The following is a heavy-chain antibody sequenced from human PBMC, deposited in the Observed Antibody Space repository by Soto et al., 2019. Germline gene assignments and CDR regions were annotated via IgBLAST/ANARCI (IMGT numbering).Heavy chain of an antibody. CDR1: GFTFDDYA. CDR3: AKVYLDYYGMDV. Sequence: PGGSLRLSCAASGFTFDDYAMHWVRQAPGKGLEWVSGISWNSGSIGYADSVKGRFTISRDNAKNSLYLQMNSLRAEDTALYYCAKVYLDYYGMDVWGQGTTVTVSS. D-gene: IGHD2-8*01. V-gene: IGHV3-9*01. CDR2: ISWNSGSI. J-gene: IGHJ6*02.